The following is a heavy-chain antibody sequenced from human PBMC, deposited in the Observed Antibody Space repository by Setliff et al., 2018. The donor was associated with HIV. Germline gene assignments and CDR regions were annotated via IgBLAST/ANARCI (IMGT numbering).Heavy chain of an antibody. CDR3: ARAIVKTGYHTKSRVFDY. D-gene: IGHD3-9*01. CDR2: VNLPKTL. V-gene: IGHV4-34*01. CDR1: GGSLNDYS. Sequence: SETLSLTCAVYGGSLNDYSWNWIRQSPGKGLEWIGEVNLPKTLNYNPSLESRINISVDTSKKQFSLDLSSVTAADTAVYFCARAIVKTGYHTKSRVFDYWGQGTLVTVSS. J-gene: IGHJ4*02.